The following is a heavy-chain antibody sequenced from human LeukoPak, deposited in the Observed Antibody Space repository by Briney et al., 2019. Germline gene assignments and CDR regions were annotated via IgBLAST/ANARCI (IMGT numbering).Heavy chain of an antibody. D-gene: IGHD1-14*01. CDR2: IKRDGSAK. V-gene: IGHV3-7*04. J-gene: IGHJ4*02. CDR1: GFTFSSYI. Sequence: PGGSLRLSCAASGFTFSSYILNWVRQAPGKGLEWVASIKRDGSAKEYVDSVKGRFTISRDNAKNSLFLQMNSLRAEDTAVYYCAREVLKDSLDYWGQGTLVTVSS. CDR3: AREVLKDSLDY.